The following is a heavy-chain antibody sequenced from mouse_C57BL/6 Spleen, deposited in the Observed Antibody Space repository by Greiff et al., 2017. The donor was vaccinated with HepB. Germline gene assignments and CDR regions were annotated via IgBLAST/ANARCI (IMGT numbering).Heavy chain of an antibody. Sequence: QVQLQQPGAELVKPGASVKLSCKASGYTFTSYWMQWVKQRPGQGLEWIGEIDPSDSYTNYNQKFKGKATLTVDTSSSTAYMQLSSLTSEDSAVYYWARRGGAMDYWGQGTSVTVSS. CDR1: GYTFTSYW. CDR3: ARRGGAMDY. J-gene: IGHJ4*01. V-gene: IGHV1-50*01. CDR2: IDPSDSYT.